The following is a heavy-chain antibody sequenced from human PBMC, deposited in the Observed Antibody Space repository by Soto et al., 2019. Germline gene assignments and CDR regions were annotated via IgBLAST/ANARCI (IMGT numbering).Heavy chain of an antibody. J-gene: IGHJ4*02. CDR2: INPITGGI. CDR1: GYTFTSYY. CDR3: ARNYYDSSDRDYLDY. D-gene: IGHD3-22*01. Sequence: ASVKVSSKASGYTFTSYYIHWVRQAPGQGLEWMGWINPITGGINYAPKFQGRVAMTRDMFITTAYMELSRLRSDDTAVYYCARNYYDSSDRDYLDYWGQGTPVTVSS. V-gene: IGHV1-2*02.